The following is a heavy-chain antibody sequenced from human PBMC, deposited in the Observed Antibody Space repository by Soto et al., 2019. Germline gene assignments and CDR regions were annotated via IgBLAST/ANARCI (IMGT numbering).Heavy chain of an antibody. J-gene: IGHJ4*02. Sequence: LSCAASGFSFGSYALSWVRQAPGKGLEWVSTISGSDGKTFYADSVKGRFSISRDTSQNTLYLQMNSLRADDPAIYYCARWSYLDYWGQGTRVTVYS. V-gene: IGHV3-23*01. D-gene: IGHD3-3*01. CDR1: GFSFGSYA. CDR2: ISGSDGKT. CDR3: ARWSYLDY.